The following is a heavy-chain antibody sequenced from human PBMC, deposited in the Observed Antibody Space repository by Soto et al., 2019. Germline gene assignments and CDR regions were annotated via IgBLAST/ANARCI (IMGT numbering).Heavy chain of an antibody. CDR1: GGSISSGDYY. D-gene: IGHD6-13*01. CDR2: IYYSGST. CDR3: ARAGDSSSWYGGGWFDP. V-gene: IGHV4-30-4*01. J-gene: IGHJ5*02. Sequence: QVQLQESGPGLVKPSQTLSLTCTVSGGSISSGDYYWSWIRQPPGKGLEWMGYIYYSGSTYYNPSLKIRVTISVDTSKNQFSLKLSSVTAADTAVYYCARAGDSSSWYGGGWFDPWGQGTLVTVSS.